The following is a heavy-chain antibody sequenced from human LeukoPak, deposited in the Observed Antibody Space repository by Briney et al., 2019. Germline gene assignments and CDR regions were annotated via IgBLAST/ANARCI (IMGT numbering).Heavy chain of an antibody. V-gene: IGHV4-39*07. CDR3: ARGDTAMVWSGALFDY. Sequence: SETLSLTCTVSGGSISSSSYYWGWIRQPPGKGLEWIGSIYYSGSTYYNPSLKSRVTISVDTSKNQFSLKLSSVTAADTAVYYCARGDTAMVWSGALFDYWGQGTLVTVSS. D-gene: IGHD5-18*01. J-gene: IGHJ4*02. CDR1: GGSISSSSYY. CDR2: IYYSGST.